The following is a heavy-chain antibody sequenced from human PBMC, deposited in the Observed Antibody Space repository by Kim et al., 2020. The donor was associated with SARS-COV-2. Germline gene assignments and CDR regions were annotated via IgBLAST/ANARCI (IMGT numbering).Heavy chain of an antibody. D-gene: IGHD5-18*01. V-gene: IGHV3-30*18. J-gene: IGHJ4*02. CDR1: GFTFSSYG. CDR3: AKVEEQGYSYGLAFDY. CDR2: ISYDGSNK. Sequence: GGSLRLSCAASGFTFSSYGMHWVRQAPGKGLEWVAVISYDGSNKYYADSVKGRFTISRDNSKNTLYLQMNSLRAEDTAVYYCAKVEEQGYSYGLAFDYWGQGTLVTVSS.